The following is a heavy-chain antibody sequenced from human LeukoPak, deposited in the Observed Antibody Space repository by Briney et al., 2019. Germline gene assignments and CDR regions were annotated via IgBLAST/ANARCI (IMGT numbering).Heavy chain of an antibody. CDR3: ARGPLPELYGDYGNYYYGMDV. CDR1: GGSISSGDYY. J-gene: IGHJ6*02. CDR2: IYYSGST. V-gene: IGHV4-30-4*01. D-gene: IGHD4-17*01. Sequence: SETLSLTCTVSGGSISSGDYYWSWIRRPPGKGLEWIGYIYYSGSTYYNPSLKSRVTISVDTSKNQFSLKLSSVTAADTAVYYCARGPLPELYGDYGNYYYGMDVWGQGTTVTVSS.